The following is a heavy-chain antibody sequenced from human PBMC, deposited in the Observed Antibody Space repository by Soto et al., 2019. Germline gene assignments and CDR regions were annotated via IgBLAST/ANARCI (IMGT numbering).Heavy chain of an antibody. CDR3: ARDRPDYYGSGSYGPLDY. CDR2: IIPIFGTA. J-gene: IGHJ4*02. CDR1: GGTFSSDA. Sequence: QVQLVQSGAEVKKPGSSVKVSCKASGGTFSSDAISWVRQAPGQGLEWMGGIIPIFGTANYAQKFQGRVTITADESTSTAYMELSSLRSEDTAVYYCARDRPDYYGSGSYGPLDYWGQGTLVTVSS. V-gene: IGHV1-69*01. D-gene: IGHD3-10*01.